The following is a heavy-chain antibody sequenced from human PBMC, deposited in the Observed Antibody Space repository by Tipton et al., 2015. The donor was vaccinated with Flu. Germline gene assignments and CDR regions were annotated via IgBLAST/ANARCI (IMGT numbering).Heavy chain of an antibody. Sequence: LRLSCTVSDDSINYYYWSWIRQPPGKGLEWMGYTYYSESSNYNPSLKSRLTISVDSSRNQFSLRLTSVTAADTAVYYCARARAPYYYYAMDVWGQGITVTVSS. CDR3: ARARAPYYYYAMDV. J-gene: IGHJ6*02. CDR2: TYYSESS. V-gene: IGHV4-59*01. CDR1: DDSINYYY.